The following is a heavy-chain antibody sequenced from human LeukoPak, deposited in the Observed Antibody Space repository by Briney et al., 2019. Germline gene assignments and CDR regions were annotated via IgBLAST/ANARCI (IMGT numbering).Heavy chain of an antibody. D-gene: IGHD3-3*01. CDR3: ARSDAPRFYYYGMDV. V-gene: IGHV3-74*01. CDR2: INSDGSST. Sequence: PGGSLRLSCAASGFTFSSYWMHWVRQAPGKGLVWVSRINSDGSSTSYADSVKGRFTISRDNAKNTLYLQMSSLRAEDTAVYYCARSDAPRFYYYGMDVWGQGTTVTVSS. J-gene: IGHJ6*02. CDR1: GFTFSSYW.